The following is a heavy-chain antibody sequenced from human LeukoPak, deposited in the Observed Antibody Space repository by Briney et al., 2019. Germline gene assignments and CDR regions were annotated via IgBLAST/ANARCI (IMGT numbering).Heavy chain of an antibody. D-gene: IGHD3-22*01. V-gene: IGHV3-21*01. CDR1: GFPFSSYS. Sequence: GSLNLSFAASGFPFSSYSMNWVRRAPGKGLEWVSSISSSSSYIYYADSVKGRFTISRDNAKNSLYLQMNSLRAEDTAVYYCARDRGYYDSRFSDYWGQGTLVTVSS. CDR3: ARDRGYYDSRFSDY. J-gene: IGHJ4*02. CDR2: ISSSSSYI.